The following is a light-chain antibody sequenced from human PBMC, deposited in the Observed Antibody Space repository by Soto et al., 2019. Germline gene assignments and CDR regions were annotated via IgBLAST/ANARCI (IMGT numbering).Light chain of an antibody. J-gene: IGKJ4*01. Sequence: IQLTQSPSSLSASVGDRVTITCRASQGISSYLAWYQQKPGKDPELLISAASTLQSGVPSRFSGSGSGTAFTLTISSLQPEDFATYYCQQLNSYPLTFGGGTKVEIK. CDR3: QQLNSYPLT. CDR2: AAS. CDR1: QGISSY. V-gene: IGKV1-9*01.